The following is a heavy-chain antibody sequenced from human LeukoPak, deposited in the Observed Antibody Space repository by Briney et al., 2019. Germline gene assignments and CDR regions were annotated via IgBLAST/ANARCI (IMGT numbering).Heavy chain of an antibody. CDR2: IYYSGST. D-gene: IGHD4-17*01. CDR3: ARGDTVTREFDY. J-gene: IGHJ4*02. CDR1: GGSISSGDYY. V-gene: IGHV4-30-4*08. Sequence: SETLSLTCTVSGGSISSGDYYWSWIRQPPGKGLEWIGYIYYSGSTYYNPSLKSRVTISVDKSKNQFSLKLSSVTAADTAVYYCARGDTVTREFDYWGQGTLVTVSS.